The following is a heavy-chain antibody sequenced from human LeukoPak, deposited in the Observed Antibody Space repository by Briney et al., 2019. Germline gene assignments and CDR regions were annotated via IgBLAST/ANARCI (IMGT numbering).Heavy chain of an antibody. CDR2: IRYDGSNK. V-gene: IGHV3-30*02. CDR1: GFTFSSYG. J-gene: IGHJ4*02. D-gene: IGHD6-13*01. Sequence: GGSLRLSCAASGFTFSSYGMHWVRQAPGKGLEWVAFIRYDGSNKYYADSVKGRFTISRDNSKNTLYLQMNSLRAEDTAVYYCAKEGDRGSSSLPPQDPYYFDYWGQGTLVTVSS. CDR3: AKEGDRGSSSLPPQDPYYFDY.